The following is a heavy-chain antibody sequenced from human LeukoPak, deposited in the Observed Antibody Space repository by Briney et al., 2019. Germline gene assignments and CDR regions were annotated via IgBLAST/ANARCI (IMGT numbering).Heavy chain of an antibody. V-gene: IGHV4-39*01. CDR3: ARHRGGSSPSVFDS. D-gene: IGHD2-15*01. J-gene: IGHJ4*02. Sequence: SETLSLTCTVSGGSISSSSYYWGWIRQPPGKGLEWIGSIYYSGSTYYNPSLKSRVTISVDTSKNQFSLKMSSVTAADTTLFYCARHRGGSSPSVFDSWGQGTLVTVSS. CDR2: IYYSGST. CDR1: GGSISSSSYY.